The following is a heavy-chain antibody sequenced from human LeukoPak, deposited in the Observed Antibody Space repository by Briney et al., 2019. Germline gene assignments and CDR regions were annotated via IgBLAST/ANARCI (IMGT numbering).Heavy chain of an antibody. Sequence: GGSLRLSCAASGFTVSSNHMSWVRQAPGQWLEWVSVIYIGGTIYYADSVKGRFTISRDNSQNTVYLEMHSLRAEDTAVYYCARDPRIAAAGTEGYWGQGTLVTVSS. J-gene: IGHJ4*02. CDR1: GFTVSSNH. D-gene: IGHD6-13*01. V-gene: IGHV3-66*01. CDR3: ARDPRIAAAGTEGY. CDR2: IYIGGTI.